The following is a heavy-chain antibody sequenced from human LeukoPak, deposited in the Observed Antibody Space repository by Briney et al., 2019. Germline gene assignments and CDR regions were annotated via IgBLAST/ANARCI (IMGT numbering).Heavy chain of an antibody. CDR2: ISAYSGNT. Sequence: ASVKVSCKASGYTFTSCGISWVRQAPGQGLEWMGWISAYSGNTNYAQKLQGRVTMTTDTSTSTAYMELRSLRSDDTAVYYCARELVHNWFDPWGQGTLVTVSS. J-gene: IGHJ5*02. CDR3: ARELVHNWFDP. CDR1: GYTFTSCG. V-gene: IGHV1-18*01. D-gene: IGHD6-13*01.